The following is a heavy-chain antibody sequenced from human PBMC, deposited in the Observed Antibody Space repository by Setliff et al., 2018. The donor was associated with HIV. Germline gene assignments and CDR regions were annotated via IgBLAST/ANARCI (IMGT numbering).Heavy chain of an antibody. CDR3: ARRGDFFYYAMDV. V-gene: IGHV1-18*01. J-gene: IGHJ6*02. CDR1: GYRFMSYG. Sequence: ASVKVSCKGSGYRFMSYGFTWVRQAPGQGLEWVGWTSSFSGATKYSQNLQGRVTMTTDTSTNTAYMELRSLKSDATAVYYCARRGDFFYYAMDVWGQGTTVTVSS. CDR2: TSSFSGAT.